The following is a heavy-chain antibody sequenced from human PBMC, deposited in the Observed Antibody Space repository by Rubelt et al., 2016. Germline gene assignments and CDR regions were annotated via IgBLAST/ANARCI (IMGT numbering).Heavy chain of an antibody. CDR1: GGSFSGYY. CDR3: ARGNYYYGMDV. J-gene: IGHJ6*02. V-gene: IGHV4-34*01. CDR2: INHSGST. Sequence: QVQLQQWGAGLLKPSETLSLTCAVYGGSFSGYYWSWIRQPPGKGLEWIGEINHSGSTNYNPSLKSRVTISVDASKNQFSLRVSAVTAADTAVYYCARGNYYYGMDVWGQGTTVTVSS.